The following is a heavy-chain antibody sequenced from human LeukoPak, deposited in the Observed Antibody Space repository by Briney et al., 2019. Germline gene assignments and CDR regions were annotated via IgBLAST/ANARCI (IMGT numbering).Heavy chain of an antibody. D-gene: IGHD4-17*01. J-gene: IGHJ4*02. Sequence: GGSLRLSCAASGFIFSSYGMHWVRQAPGKGLEWVAVIWYDGSKKYYADSVEGRFTISRDNSKNTLYLQMDSLRAEDTAVYYCAREDTGRLDYWGQGTLVTVSS. V-gene: IGHV3-33*01. CDR3: AREDTGRLDY. CDR1: GFIFSSYG. CDR2: IWYDGSKK.